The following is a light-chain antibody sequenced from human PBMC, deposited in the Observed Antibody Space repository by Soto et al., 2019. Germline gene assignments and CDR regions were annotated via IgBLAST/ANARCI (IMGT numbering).Light chain of an antibody. J-gene: IGKJ1*01. CDR2: DAS. CDR3: QQRSNWPPT. CDR1: QSVSSY. V-gene: IGKV3-11*01. Sequence: EIVLTHSPATLSLSPGERATLSFRASQSVSSYLAWYQQKPGQAPRLLIYDASTRATGIPARFSGSGSGTDFTLTITSLEPEDFAVYYCQQRSNWPPTFGQGTKVDI.